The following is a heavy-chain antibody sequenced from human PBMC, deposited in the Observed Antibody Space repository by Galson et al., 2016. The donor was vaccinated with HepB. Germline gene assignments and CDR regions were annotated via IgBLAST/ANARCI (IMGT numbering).Heavy chain of an antibody. CDR2: ISTYNGNT. CDR1: GYHFLNYG. V-gene: IGHV1-18*01. J-gene: IGHJ4*02. CDR3: ATYNVSLGDYNAFDF. D-gene: IGHD5/OR15-5a*01. Sequence: SVKVSCKASGYHFLNYGISWVRQAPGQGLEWMGWISTYNGNTKSAPNFQDRVSMTADTSTGTGYMELRSLTSADTAVYFCATYNVSLGDYNAFDFWGQGTLVTVSS.